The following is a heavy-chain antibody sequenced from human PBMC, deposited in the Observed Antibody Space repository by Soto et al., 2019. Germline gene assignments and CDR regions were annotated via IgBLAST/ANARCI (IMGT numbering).Heavy chain of an antibody. CDR1: GGSISSYY. J-gene: IGHJ6*02. CDR2: IYYSGST. CDR3: ARDRRAGRNYYYYGMDV. V-gene: IGHV4-59*01. Sequence: SETLSLTCTVSGGSISSYYWSWIRQPPGKGLEWIGYIYYSGSTNYNPSLKSRVTISVDTSKNQFSLKLSSVTAADTAVYYCARDRRAGRNYYYYGMDVWGQGTTVTVS.